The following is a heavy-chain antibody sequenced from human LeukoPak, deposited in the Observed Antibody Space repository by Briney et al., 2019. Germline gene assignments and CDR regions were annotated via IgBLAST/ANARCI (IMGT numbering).Heavy chain of an antibody. V-gene: IGHV3-48*04. J-gene: IGHJ4*02. CDR3: ARGGWGSSGLDY. CDR2: ISSSGSNI. CDR1: GLTFSSYW. D-gene: IGHD6-19*01. Sequence: GSLRLSCEASGLTFSSYWTHWVRQGPGKGLVWVSYISSSGSNIYYADSVKGRFTISRDNAKNSLYLRMNSRRAEDTAVYYCARGGWGSSGLDYWGEGTLVTVSS.